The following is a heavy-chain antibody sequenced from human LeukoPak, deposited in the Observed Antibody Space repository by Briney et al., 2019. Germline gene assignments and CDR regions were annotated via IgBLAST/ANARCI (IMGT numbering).Heavy chain of an antibody. CDR1: GFTFSGYW. CDR2: IKGDGSDT. V-gene: IGHV3-74*01. CDR3: ARDLRNKGFDP. J-gene: IGHJ5*02. Sequence: GGSLRLSCAASGFTFSGYWMHWARQSPGKGLVWVSCIKGDGSDTRYADSVKGRFTISRDNAKNALYLQMNSLTVEDTAVYYCARDLRNKGFDPWGQGTLVTVSS. D-gene: IGHD1/OR15-1a*01.